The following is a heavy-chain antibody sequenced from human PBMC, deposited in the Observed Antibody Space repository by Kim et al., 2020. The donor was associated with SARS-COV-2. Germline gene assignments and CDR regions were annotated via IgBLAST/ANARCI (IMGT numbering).Heavy chain of an antibody. CDR3: GRNGVYLDV. Sequence: LETLSLTCTVSGASINNNYWTWIRQSPEKGLEWIGYIHSTGTTEYNPSLEGRVTLSIDTSRNQFSLTLRSVTAADTAMYFCGRNGVYLDVWGKGTTVTVSS. CDR2: IHSTGTT. D-gene: IGHD2-8*01. J-gene: IGHJ6*03. V-gene: IGHV4-59*08. CDR1: GASINNNY.